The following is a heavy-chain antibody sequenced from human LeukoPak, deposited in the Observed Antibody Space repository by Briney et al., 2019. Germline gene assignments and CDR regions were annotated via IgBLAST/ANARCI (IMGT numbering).Heavy chain of an antibody. D-gene: IGHD4-17*01. CDR1: GFTFSNFA. J-gene: IGHJ4*02. CDR2: ISGSGGST. CDR3: ARFTTTVTTSDY. Sequence: PGGSLRLSCAASGFTFSNFAMSWVRQAPGKGLEWVSAISGSGGSTYYADSVKGRFTISRDNAKNSLYLQMNSLRAEDTAVYYCARFTTTVTTSDYWGQGTLVTVSS. V-gene: IGHV3-23*01.